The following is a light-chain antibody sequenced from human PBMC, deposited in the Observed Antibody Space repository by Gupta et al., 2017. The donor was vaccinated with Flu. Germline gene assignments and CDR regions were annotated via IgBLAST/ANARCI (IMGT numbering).Light chain of an antibody. V-gene: IGKV3-15*01. Sequence: EIVMTQSPATLSVSPGERATLSCRASQSVSSDLAWYQQKAGQAPRLLIYLASTRATGIPARFSGSGSGTALTLTISSLQSADFAVYYCRQENNWPWTFGQGTKVEFK. CDR2: LAS. CDR1: QSVSSD. J-gene: IGKJ1*01. CDR3: RQENNWPWT.